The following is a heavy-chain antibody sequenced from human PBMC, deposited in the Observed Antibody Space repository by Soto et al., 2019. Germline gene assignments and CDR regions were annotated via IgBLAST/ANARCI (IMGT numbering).Heavy chain of an antibody. CDR3: AKDQDIVVVPTFDP. Sequence: GGSLRLSCAASGFTFSSYAVSWVRQAPGKGLEWVSAISGSGGSTYYADSVKGRFTISRDNSKNTLYLQMNSLRAEDTAVYYCAKDQDIVVVPTFDPWGQGTLVTVSS. J-gene: IGHJ5*02. CDR1: GFTFSSYA. D-gene: IGHD2-2*01. V-gene: IGHV3-23*01. CDR2: ISGSGGST.